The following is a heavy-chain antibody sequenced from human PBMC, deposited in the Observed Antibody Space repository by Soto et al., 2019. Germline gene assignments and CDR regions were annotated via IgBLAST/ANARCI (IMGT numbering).Heavy chain of an antibody. D-gene: IGHD7-27*01. Sequence: SETLSLTCTVSGDSISSIDYYWSWIRHLPGKGLEWIGYIHRSGFAYYNPSLKSRVHLSLDTPENQLSLNLNSVTAADTAVYYCAGNPNALYYFDYWGQGALVPVSS. CDR1: GDSISSIDYY. V-gene: IGHV4-31*03. CDR3: AGNPNALYYFDY. CDR2: IHRSGFA. J-gene: IGHJ4*02.